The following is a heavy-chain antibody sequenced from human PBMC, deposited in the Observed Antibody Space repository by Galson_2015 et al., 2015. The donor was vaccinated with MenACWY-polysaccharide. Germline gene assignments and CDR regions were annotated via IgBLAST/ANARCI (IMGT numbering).Heavy chain of an antibody. V-gene: IGHV1-18*04. D-gene: IGHD2-15*01. CDR1: GYTFNNYA. CDR2: ISTYNGNT. J-gene: IGHJ4*02. CDR3: ARDAGGTEDY. Sequence: SVKVSCKASGYTFNNYAINWVRQAPGQGLEWMGWISTYNGNTNYAQKVHGRVTVTADSNTAYMELQSLRSDDTAVYYCARDAGGTEDYWGQGTLVTVSS.